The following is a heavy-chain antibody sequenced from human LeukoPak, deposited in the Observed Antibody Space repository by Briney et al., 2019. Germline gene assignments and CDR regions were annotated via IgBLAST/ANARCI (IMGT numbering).Heavy chain of an antibody. V-gene: IGHV4-59*08. Sequence: PSETLSLTCTVSGGSISSYYWSWIRQPPGKGLEWIGYIYYSGSTNYNPSLKSRVTISVDTSKNQFSLKLSSVTAADTAVYYCARVFMVRGLIPNWFDPWGQGTLVTVSS. D-gene: IGHD3-10*01. J-gene: IGHJ5*02. CDR3: ARVFMVRGLIPNWFDP. CDR2: IYYSGST. CDR1: GGSISSYY.